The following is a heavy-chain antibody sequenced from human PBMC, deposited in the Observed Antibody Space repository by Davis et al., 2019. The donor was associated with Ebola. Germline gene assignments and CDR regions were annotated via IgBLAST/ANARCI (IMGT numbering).Heavy chain of an antibody. D-gene: IGHD6-6*01. V-gene: IGHV3-23*01. CDR1: GFTFSSYA. J-gene: IGHJ4*02. Sequence: AGSLTLSCAASGFTFSSYAMSWVRQAPGKGLEWVSAISGSGGSTYYADSVKGRFTISRDNSKNTLYLQMNSLRAEDTAVYYCAKRYSSSAWYFDYWGQGTLVTVSS. CDR2: ISGSGGST. CDR3: AKRYSSSAWYFDY.